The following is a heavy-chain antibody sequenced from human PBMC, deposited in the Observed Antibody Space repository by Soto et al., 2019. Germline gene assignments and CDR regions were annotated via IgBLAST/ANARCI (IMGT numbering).Heavy chain of an antibody. CDR3: ARDVKYGATWSSGFCF. CDR1: GGSISSGSYY. V-gene: IGHV4-61*01. D-gene: IGHD2-21*01. J-gene: IGHJ4*02. CDR2: TSYSGST. Sequence: QVHLQESGPGLVKPSETLSLPCNVSGGSISSGSYYWTWIRQPQGKGLEWIGNTSYSGSTTYNPSLKRRVSFSVDTSKEQFALKLTSVPAADAAVYYWARDVKYGATWSSGFCFWCQVTLVTVSS.